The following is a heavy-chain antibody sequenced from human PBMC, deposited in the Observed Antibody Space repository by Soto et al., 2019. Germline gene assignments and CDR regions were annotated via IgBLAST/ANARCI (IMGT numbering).Heavy chain of an antibody. CDR2: ISAYNGNT. Sequence: ASGKVSCKASGYTFTSYGVSWVRQAPGQGLEWMGWISAYNGNTNYAQKLQGRVTMTTDTSTSTAYMELRSLRSDDTAVYYCARVVTHRYCSSTSCYGEFDYWGQGTLVTVSS. CDR1: GYTFTSYG. J-gene: IGHJ4*02. V-gene: IGHV1-18*01. D-gene: IGHD2-2*01. CDR3: ARVVTHRYCSSTSCYGEFDY.